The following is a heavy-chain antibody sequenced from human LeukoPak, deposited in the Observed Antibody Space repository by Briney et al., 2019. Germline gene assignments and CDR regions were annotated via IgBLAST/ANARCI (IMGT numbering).Heavy chain of an antibody. CDR2: IDAGNGRT. CDR1: GYTYTSYG. CDR3: ARGIWSTTLTAYYLDY. D-gene: IGHD2-21*02. J-gene: IGHJ4*02. Sequence: ASVKVSFKASGYTYTSYGSSWVGQARGQGLEWMGWIDAGNGRTKYSQDFQGRVTISRDTSASIAYMELSSLRSDDMAVYYCARGIWSTTLTAYYLDYWGQGTLVTVSS. V-gene: IGHV1-3*03.